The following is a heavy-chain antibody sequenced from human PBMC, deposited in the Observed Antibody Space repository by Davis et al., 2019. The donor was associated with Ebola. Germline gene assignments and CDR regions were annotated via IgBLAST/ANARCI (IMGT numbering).Heavy chain of an antibody. D-gene: IGHD6-13*01. CDR2: ISYDGSNK. V-gene: IGHV3-30*04. Sequence: GESLKISCAASGFTFSSYAMHWVRQAPGKGLEWVAVISYDGSNKYYADSVKGRFTISRDNSKNTLYLQMNSLRAEDTAVYYCAKDRSWSLFDYWGQGTLVTVSS. CDR1: GFTFSSYA. J-gene: IGHJ4*02. CDR3: AKDRSWSLFDY.